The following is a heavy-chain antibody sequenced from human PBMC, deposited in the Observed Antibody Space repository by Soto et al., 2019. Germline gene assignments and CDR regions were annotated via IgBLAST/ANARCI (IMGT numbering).Heavy chain of an antibody. CDR1: GFTFSSYS. CDR3: ARDKGVQLERLTKFDY. V-gene: IGHV3-48*01. CDR2: ISSSSSTI. Sequence: PGGSLRLSCAASGFTFSSYSMNWVRQAPGKGLEWVSYISSSSSTIYYADSVKGRFTISRDNAKNSLYLQMNSLRAEDTAVYYCARDKGVQLERLTKFDYSGQGTLVTVSS. D-gene: IGHD1-1*01. J-gene: IGHJ4*02.